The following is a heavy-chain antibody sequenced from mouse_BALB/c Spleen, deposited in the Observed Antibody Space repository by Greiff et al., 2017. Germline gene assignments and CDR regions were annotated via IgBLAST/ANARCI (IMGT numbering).Heavy chain of an antibody. CDR3: ARRGYGNYSSWFAY. CDR1: GFSLSRYS. Sequence: VQRVESGPGLVAPSQSLSITCTVSGFSLSRYSVHWVRQPPGKGLEWLGMIWGGGSTDYNSALKSRLSISKDNSKSQVFLKMNSLQTDDTAMYCCARRGYGNYSSWFAYWGQGTLVTVSA. D-gene: IGHD2-1*01. J-gene: IGHJ3*01. CDR2: IWGGGST. V-gene: IGHV2-6-4*01.